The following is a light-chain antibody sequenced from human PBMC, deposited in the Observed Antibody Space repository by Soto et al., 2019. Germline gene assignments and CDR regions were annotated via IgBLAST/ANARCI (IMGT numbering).Light chain of an antibody. Sequence: DIQMTQSPSSLSASEGDRVTLTCRASQTINSFLNWYQLKPGKAPKLLIYDASSLHSGVPSRFSGSGSGTNFTLTITSLQPEDFATYYCQQSYSTPRTFGQGTRVEIK. CDR2: DAS. J-gene: IGKJ1*01. CDR1: QTINSF. V-gene: IGKV1-39*01. CDR3: QQSYSTPRT.